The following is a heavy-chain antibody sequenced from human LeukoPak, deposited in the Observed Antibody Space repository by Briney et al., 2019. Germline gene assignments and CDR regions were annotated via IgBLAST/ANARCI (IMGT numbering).Heavy chain of an antibody. CDR2: ISWNSGSI. CDR3: AKDIMVMYSSGGGMDV. V-gene: IGHV3-9*01. Sequence: GRSLRLSCAASGFTFDDYAMHWVRQAPGKGLEWVSGISWNSGSIGYADSVKARFTISRDNAKNSLYLQMNSLRAEDTALYYCAKDIMVMYSSGGGMDVWGQGTTVTVSS. D-gene: IGHD6-19*01. CDR1: GFTFDDYA. J-gene: IGHJ6*02.